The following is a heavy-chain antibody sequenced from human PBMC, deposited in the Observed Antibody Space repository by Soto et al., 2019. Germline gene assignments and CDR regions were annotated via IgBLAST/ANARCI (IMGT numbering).Heavy chain of an antibody. V-gene: IGHV4-4*02. J-gene: IGHJ4*02. D-gene: IGHD6-19*01. CDR2: ISHSVSP. Sequence: QVQLQESGPGLVKPSGTLSLTCGVSGGSISTSNWWTWVRQPPGKGLQWIGEISHSVSPNYNPSLLSRATISVDKSENQFSLKLTSVTAADTAVYYCAVSIEVAGYYFDHWGQGNLVTVSS. CDR3: AVSIEVAGYYFDH. CDR1: GGSISTSNW.